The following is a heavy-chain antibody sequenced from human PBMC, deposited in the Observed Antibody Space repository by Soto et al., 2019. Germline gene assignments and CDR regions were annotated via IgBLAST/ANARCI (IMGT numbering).Heavy chain of an antibody. CDR2: IFVGSGNT. CDR1: GFTFTSSA. CDR3: AADIVVAP. V-gene: IGHV1-58*01. J-gene: IGHJ5*02. Sequence: SVKVSCKASGFTFTSSAVQWVRQARGQRLEWIGWIFVGSGNTNFAHNFQERVTITRDMSTSTAYMELSSLRSEDTAVYYCAADIVVAPWGQGTLVTVSS. D-gene: IGHD3-22*01.